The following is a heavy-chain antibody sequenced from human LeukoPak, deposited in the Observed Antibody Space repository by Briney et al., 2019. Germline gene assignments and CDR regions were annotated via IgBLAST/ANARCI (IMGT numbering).Heavy chain of an antibody. CDR3: AREDYYDSSGFWY. Sequence: GGTLRLSCAASGFTFSSYGMSWVRQAPGKGLEWVSGISGSGGSTYYADSVKGRFTISRDNAKNSLYLQMNSLRAEDTAVYYCAREDYYDSSGFWYWGQGTLVTVSS. D-gene: IGHD3-22*01. V-gene: IGHV3-23*01. J-gene: IGHJ4*02. CDR2: ISGSGGST. CDR1: GFTFSSYG.